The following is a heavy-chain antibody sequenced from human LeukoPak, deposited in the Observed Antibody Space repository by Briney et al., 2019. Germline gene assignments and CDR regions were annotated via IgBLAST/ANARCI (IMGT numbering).Heavy chain of an antibody. CDR3: TRDNVGGSYYFDY. CDR1: GFTVSSNY. J-gene: IGHJ4*02. V-gene: IGHV3-53*01. CDR2: IYSGGST. D-gene: IGHD3-16*01. Sequence: GGSLRLSCAASGFTVSSNYMSWVRQAPGKGLKWVSVIYSGGSTYYADSVKGRFTISRDNFKNTLYLQMNSLRAEDTAVYYCTRDNVGGSYYFDYWGQGTLVTVSS.